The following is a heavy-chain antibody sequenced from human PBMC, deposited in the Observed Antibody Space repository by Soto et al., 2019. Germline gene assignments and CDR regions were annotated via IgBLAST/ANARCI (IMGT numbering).Heavy chain of an antibody. J-gene: IGHJ4*02. V-gene: IGHV4-39*07. CDR1: GGSISSSSLY. CDR3: ARERSITVAGNPGRGLFDY. Sequence: SETLPLTCTVSGGSISSSSLYWGWIGQPPGKGLEWIGSIYYSGSTYYNPSLKSRVTISVDTSKNQFSLKLSSVTAADTAVYYCARERSITVAGNPGRGLFDYWCQGTLVTVSS. D-gene: IGHD6-19*01. CDR2: IYYSGST.